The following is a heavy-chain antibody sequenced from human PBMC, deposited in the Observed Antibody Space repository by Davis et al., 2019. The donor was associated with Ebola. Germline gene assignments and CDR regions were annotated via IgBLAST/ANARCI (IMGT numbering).Heavy chain of an antibody. CDR3: ARVGYYYDSSGYHAGGMDV. CDR1: GGSIRSDY. J-gene: IGHJ6*04. V-gene: IGHV4-59*08. CDR2: VHYSGRT. Sequence: MPSETLSLTCTVSGGSIRSDYWSWIRQPPGKGLEWVGYVHYSGRTNYNPFLMSRVTISMDTSKNQFSLKLTSVTAADTAVYYCARVGYYYDSSGYHAGGMDVWGKGTTVTVSS. D-gene: IGHD3-22*01.